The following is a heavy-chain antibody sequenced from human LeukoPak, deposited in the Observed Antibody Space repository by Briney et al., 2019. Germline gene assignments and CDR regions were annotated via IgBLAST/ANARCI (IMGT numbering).Heavy chain of an antibody. V-gene: IGHV4-61*02. CDR2: IYSSGST. J-gene: IGHJ4*02. Sequence: SETLSLTCTGSGGSISSGSYYWSWIRQPAGKGLEWIGRIYSSGSTNYNPSLKSRGTISVDTSKNQFSLKLSSVTAADTAVYYCARGGYCGGDCYFYYWGQGTLVTVSS. D-gene: IGHD2-21*02. CDR1: GGSISSGSYY. CDR3: ARGGYCGGDCYFYY.